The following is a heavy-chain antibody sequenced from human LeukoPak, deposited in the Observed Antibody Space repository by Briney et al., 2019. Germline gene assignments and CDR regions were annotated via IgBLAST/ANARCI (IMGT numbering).Heavy chain of an antibody. CDR1: GFTFSNYN. V-gene: IGHV3-21*04. D-gene: IGHD6-13*01. Sequence: PGGSLRLSCAASGFTFSNYNMNWVRQGPGKGLEWVSSIRSSSSYIYYADSVKGRFTISRDNSKNTLYLQMNSLRAEDTAVYSCARVGYSIRRNYYYYYMDVWGKGTTVTISS. CDR2: IRSSSSYI. J-gene: IGHJ6*03. CDR3: ARVGYSIRRNYYYYYMDV.